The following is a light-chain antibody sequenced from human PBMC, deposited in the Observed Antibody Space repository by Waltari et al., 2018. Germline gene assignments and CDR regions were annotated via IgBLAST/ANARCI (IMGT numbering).Light chain of an antibody. J-gene: IGKJ1*01. CDR2: HAS. V-gene: IGKV3-20*01. CDR1: QSTGIY. Sequence: EIVLTQSPGTLSLSPGERATLSCRASQSTGIYLAWYQQKTGQAPRLLIYHASSRATGIPDRFSGSGSGTDFSLTISRLEPEDFAVYYCQNYERLPATFGQGTKVEIK. CDR3: QNYERLPAT.